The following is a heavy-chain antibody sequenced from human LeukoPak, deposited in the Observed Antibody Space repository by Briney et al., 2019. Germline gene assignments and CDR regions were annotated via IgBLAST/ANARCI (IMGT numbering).Heavy chain of an antibody. CDR3: AKYRTSPPYGLDV. CDR2: ISGGAGST. D-gene: IGHD1-26*01. J-gene: IGHJ6*02. CDR1: GFTFSNAW. V-gene: IGHV3-23*01. Sequence: GGSLRLSCAASGFTFSNAWMNWVRQAPGKGLEWVSGISGGAGSTWYAGSVKGRFTISRDNSKNTLYLQMNRLRVEDTATYYCAKYRTSPPYGLDVWGQGTTVTVSS.